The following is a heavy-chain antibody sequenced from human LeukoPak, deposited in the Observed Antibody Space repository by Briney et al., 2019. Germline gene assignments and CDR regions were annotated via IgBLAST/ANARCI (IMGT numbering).Heavy chain of an antibody. CDR2: MNPNSGNT. CDR3: ARVGMVDAFDI. J-gene: IGHJ3*02. D-gene: IGHD3-10*01. CDR1: GYTFTSYD. Sequence: ASVKVSCKASGYTFTSYDINWVRQATGQGLEWMGWMNPNSGNTGYAQKFQGRVTMTRDTSTSTVYMELSSLRSEDTAVYYCARVGMVDAFDIWGQGTMVTVSS. V-gene: IGHV1-8*02.